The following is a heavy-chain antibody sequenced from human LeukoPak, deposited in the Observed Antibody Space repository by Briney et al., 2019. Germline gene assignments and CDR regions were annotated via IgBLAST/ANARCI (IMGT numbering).Heavy chain of an antibody. Sequence: SETLSLTCADYGGSFSGYYWRWIRQPPGKGLEWIGEINHSGSTNYNPSLKSRVTISVDTSKNQFSLKLSSVTAADTAVYYCARGSSRARYFDLVATTTRKYYFDYWGQGTLVTVSS. J-gene: IGHJ4*02. CDR3: ARGSSRARYFDLVATTTRKYYFDY. V-gene: IGHV4-34*01. CDR1: GGSFSGYY. D-gene: IGHD5-12*01. CDR2: INHSGST.